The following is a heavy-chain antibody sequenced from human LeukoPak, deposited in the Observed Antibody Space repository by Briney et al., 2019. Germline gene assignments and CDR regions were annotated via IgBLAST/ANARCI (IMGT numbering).Heavy chain of an antibody. D-gene: IGHD1-26*01. Sequence: SETLSLTCTVSGGSISSSSYYWGWIRQPPGKGLEWIGSIYYSGSTCYNPSLKSRVTISVDTSKNQFSLKLSSVTAADTAVYYCARRYGSGSSYYFDYWGQGTLVTVSS. CDR1: GGSISSSSYY. J-gene: IGHJ4*02. CDR3: ARRYGSGSSYYFDY. CDR2: IYYSGST. V-gene: IGHV4-39*01.